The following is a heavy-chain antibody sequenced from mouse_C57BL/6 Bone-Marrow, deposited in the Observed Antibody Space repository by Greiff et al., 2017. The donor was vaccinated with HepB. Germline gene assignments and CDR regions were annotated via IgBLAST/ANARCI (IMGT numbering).Heavy chain of an antibody. CDR2: IYPGDGDT. V-gene: IGHV1-82*01. J-gene: IGHJ4*01. D-gene: IGHD1-1*01. CDR3: ARGITTVVGGMDY. CDR1: GYAFSSSW. Sequence: VQLQQSGPELVKPGASVKISCKASGYAFSSSWMNWVKQRPGKGLEWIGRIYPGDGDTNYNGKFKGKATLTADKSSSTAYMQLSSLTSEDSAVYVCARGITTVVGGMDYWGQGTSVTVSS.